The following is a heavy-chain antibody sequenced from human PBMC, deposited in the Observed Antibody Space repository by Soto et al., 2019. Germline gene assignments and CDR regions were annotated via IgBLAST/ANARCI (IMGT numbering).Heavy chain of an antibody. CDR2: SSAYNGNT. CDR3: AREDDGYNSGDWFDP. Sequence: QVQLVQSGAEVKKPGASVKVSCKASGYTFTSYGISWVRQAPGQGLEWMGWSSAYNGNTNYAQKLQGRVPMTTDTSTSTAYMELRSLRSDDTAVYYCAREDDGYNSGDWFDPWGQGTLVTVSS. J-gene: IGHJ5*02. V-gene: IGHV1-18*01. D-gene: IGHD5-12*01. CDR1: GYTFTSYG.